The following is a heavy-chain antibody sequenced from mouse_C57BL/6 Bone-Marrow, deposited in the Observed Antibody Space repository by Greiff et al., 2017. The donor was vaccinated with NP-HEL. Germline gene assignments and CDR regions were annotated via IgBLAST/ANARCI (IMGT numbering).Heavy chain of an antibody. D-gene: IGHD1-1*01. CDR1: GFSLTSYG. CDR3: AKHGRDYYGSSYSPWFAY. V-gene: IGHV2-9*01. CDR2: IWGGGST. Sequence: VQLQESGPGLVAPSQSLSITCTVSGFSLTSYGVDWVRQPPGKGLEWLGVIWGGGSTNYNSALMSRLSISKDNSKIQVFLKMNSLQTDDTAMYYCAKHGRDYYGSSYSPWFAYWGQGTLVTVSA. J-gene: IGHJ3*01.